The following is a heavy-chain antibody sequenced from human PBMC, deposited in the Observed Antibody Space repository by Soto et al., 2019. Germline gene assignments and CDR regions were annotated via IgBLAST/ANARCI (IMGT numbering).Heavy chain of an antibody. J-gene: IGHJ4*02. CDR2: INPNSGGT. CDR3: ARDDGSGWNNFDY. Sequence: ASVKVSCKASGYTFTGYYMHWVRQAPGQGLEWMGWINPNSGGTNYAQKFQGRVTMTRDTSISTAYMELSRLRSDDTAVYYCARDDGSGWNNFDYWGQGTLVTVSS. V-gene: IGHV1-2*02. D-gene: IGHD6-19*01. CDR1: GYTFTGYY.